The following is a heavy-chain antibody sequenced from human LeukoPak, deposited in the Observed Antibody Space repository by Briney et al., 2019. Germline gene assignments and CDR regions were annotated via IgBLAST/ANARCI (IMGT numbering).Heavy chain of an antibody. CDR2: ISSSSSTI. CDR3: ARVRGVPISSGYLYSMDV. D-gene: IGHD3-22*01. V-gene: IGHV3-48*01. Sequence: GGSLRLSCAASGFTFSSYSMNWVRQAPGKGLEWVSYISSSSSTIYYADSVKGRFTISRDNAKNSLYLQVNSLRAEDTAVYYCARVRGVPISSGYLYSMDVWGQGTTVTVSS. J-gene: IGHJ6*02. CDR1: GFTFSSYS.